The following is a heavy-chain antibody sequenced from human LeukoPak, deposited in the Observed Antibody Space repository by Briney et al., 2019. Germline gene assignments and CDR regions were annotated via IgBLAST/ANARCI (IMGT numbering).Heavy chain of an antibody. CDR3: ARPYSSGWDNWFDP. Sequence: PGGSLRLSCVASGFSFSSYGMHWVRRAPGKGLEWMTFIRFDGSEKYYADSVKGRFTISRDNAKNSLYLQMNSLRAEDTAVYYCARPYSSGWDNWFDPWGQGTLVTVSS. V-gene: IGHV3-30*02. CDR2: IRFDGSEK. D-gene: IGHD6-19*01. CDR1: GFSFSSYG. J-gene: IGHJ5*02.